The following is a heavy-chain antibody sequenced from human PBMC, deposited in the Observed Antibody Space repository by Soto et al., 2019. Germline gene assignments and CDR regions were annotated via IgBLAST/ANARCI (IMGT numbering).Heavy chain of an antibody. J-gene: IGHJ4*02. CDR1: GYTFTNYV. V-gene: IGHV1-18*01. CDR2: ISPFNGHT. CDR3: ARDAGSESYLAY. Sequence: HVQLVQSGGEVKKPGASVKVSCKPSGYTFTNYVISWVRQAPGQGLEYMGWISPFNGHTKYAQKFQGRVTLTTETSKSTAYMELRSLINDDTALYYCARDAGSESYLAYWGQGTLVSVSS. D-gene: IGHD1-26*01.